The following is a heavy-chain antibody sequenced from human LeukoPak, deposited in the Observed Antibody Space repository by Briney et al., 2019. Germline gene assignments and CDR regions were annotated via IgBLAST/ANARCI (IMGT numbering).Heavy chain of an antibody. J-gene: IGHJ4*02. D-gene: IGHD1-26*01. CDR2: ISGSGCST. Sequence: PGGSLTLSCAASGFTFSSYAMSWVRQAPGKGREWVSDISGSGCSTYYADSVKGRFTISRDNSKNTLYLQMNSLRAEDTAVYYCAKLSGSSPIDYFDYWGQGTLVTVSS. V-gene: IGHV3-23*01. CDR3: AKLSGSSPIDYFDY. CDR1: GFTFSSYA.